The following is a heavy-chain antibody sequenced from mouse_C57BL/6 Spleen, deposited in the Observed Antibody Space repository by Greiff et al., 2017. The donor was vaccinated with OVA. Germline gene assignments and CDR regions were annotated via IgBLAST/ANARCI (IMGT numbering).Heavy chain of an antibody. V-gene: IGHV5-16*01. D-gene: IGHD2-1*01. J-gene: IGHJ2*01. CDR2: INYDGSSP. Sequence: EVQVVESEGGLVQPGSSMKLSCTASGFTFSDYYMAWVRQVPEKGLEWVANINYDGSSPYYLDSLKSRFIISRDNAKNIRYLQMSSLKSEDTATYYCARVGNYPYVDYWGQGTTLTVSS. CDR3: ARVGNYPYVDY. CDR1: GFTFSDYY.